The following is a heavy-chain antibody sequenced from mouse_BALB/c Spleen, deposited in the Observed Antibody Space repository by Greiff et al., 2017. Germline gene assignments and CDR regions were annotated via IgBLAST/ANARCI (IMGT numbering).Heavy chain of an antibody. Sequence: QVQLQQPGAELVKPGASVKLSCKASGYTFTSYWMHWVKQRPGQGLEWIREINPSNGRTNYNEKFKSKATLTVDKSSSTAYMQLSSLTSEDSAVYYCARDGSTFGGFAYWGQGTLVTVSA. CDR2: INPSNGRT. CDR1: GYTFTSYW. J-gene: IGHJ3*01. D-gene: IGHD1-1*01. V-gene: IGHV1S81*02. CDR3: ARDGSTFGGFAY.